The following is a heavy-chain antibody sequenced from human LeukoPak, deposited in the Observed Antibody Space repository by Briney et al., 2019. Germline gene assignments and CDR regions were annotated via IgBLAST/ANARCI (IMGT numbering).Heavy chain of an antibody. CDR1: GGTFSSYA. J-gene: IGHJ5*02. CDR3: ARDPVLGYCSSTSCDRWVDP. CDR2: IIPILGIA. V-gene: IGHV1-69*04. D-gene: IGHD2-2*01. Sequence: ASVKVSCKASGGTFSSYAISWVRQAPGQGLEWMGRIIPILGIANYAHKFQGRVTITADKSTSTAYMELSSLRSEDTAVYYCARDPVLGYCSSTSCDRWVDPWGQGTLVTVSS.